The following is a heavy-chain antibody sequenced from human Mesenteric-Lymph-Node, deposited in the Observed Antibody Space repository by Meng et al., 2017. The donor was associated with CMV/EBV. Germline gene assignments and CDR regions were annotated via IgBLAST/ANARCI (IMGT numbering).Heavy chain of an antibody. D-gene: IGHD7-27*01. CDR3: ARWGIGTNWYAIDY. Sequence: SEILSSTCTVLGGSISSSRYYWGWIRQPPGLGLEWIGSIYYSGSTYYNPSLKSRVTMSVDTSKNQFSLKLSSVAAADTAVYYCARWGIGTNWYAIDYWGQGTLVTVSS. CDR2: IYYSGST. CDR1: GGSISSSRYY. V-gene: IGHV4-39*07. J-gene: IGHJ4*02.